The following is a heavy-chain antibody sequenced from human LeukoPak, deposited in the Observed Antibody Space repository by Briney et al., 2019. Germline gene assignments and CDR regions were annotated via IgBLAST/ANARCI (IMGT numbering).Heavy chain of an antibody. CDR2: IIPILGIA. CDR1: GGTFSSYA. D-gene: IGHD5-18*01. CDR3: ARDGGGYSYGYPHYYYGMDV. Sequence: SVKVSCKASGGTFSSYAISWVRQAPGQGLEWMGRIIPILGIANYAQKFQGRVTITADKSTSTAYMELGSLRSEDTAVYYCARDGGGYSYGYPHYYYGMDVWGQGTTVTVSS. J-gene: IGHJ6*02. V-gene: IGHV1-69*04.